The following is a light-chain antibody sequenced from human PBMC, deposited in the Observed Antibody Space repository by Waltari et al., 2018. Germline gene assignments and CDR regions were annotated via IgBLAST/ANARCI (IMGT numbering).Light chain of an antibody. Sequence: DMVLTQSTLSLPVNPGEPVSLSCPSSPSLLHSNGYAYLGRYLPKPGQSPQLLISLASNRASGVPDRVSGSGSGTDFTLNISRDEAEDVGVYYCMQGRQTPTFGQGTKLEI. V-gene: IGKV2-28*01. J-gene: IGKJ2*01. CDR2: LAS. CDR1: PSLLHSNGYAY. CDR3: MQGRQTPT.